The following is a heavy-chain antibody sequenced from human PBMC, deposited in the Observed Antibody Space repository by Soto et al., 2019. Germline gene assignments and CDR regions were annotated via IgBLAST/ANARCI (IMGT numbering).Heavy chain of an antibody. CDR1: VVTFIIYS. CDR2: IDYSGGTT. V-gene: IGHV3-23*01. J-gene: IGHJ4*02. CDR3: AQDQKRNSGWSHFDN. Sequence: WVSXRLSCASSVVTFIIYSMCLLRQAPGKGLEWVSVIDYSGGTTYYADSVKGRFTISRDNSKSTLYLQMNSLRPEDTAVYYCAQDQKRNSGWSHFDNWGQGALVTVSS. D-gene: IGHD6-19*01.